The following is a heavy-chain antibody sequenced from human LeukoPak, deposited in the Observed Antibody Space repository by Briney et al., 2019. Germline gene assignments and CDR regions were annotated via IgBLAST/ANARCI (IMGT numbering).Heavy chain of an antibody. Sequence: PGGSLRLSCAASGFTFSSYSMNWVRQAPGKGLEWVSYISSSSSTIYYADSVKGRFTTSRDNSKNTLYLQMNSLRAEDTAVYYCARDRSVLLWFGELDYWGQGTLVTVSS. V-gene: IGHV3-48*01. CDR1: GFTFSSYS. D-gene: IGHD3-10*01. CDR3: ARDRSVLLWFGELDY. CDR2: ISSSSSTI. J-gene: IGHJ4*02.